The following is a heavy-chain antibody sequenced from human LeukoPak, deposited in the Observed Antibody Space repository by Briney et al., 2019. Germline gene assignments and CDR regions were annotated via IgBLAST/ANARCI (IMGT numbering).Heavy chain of an antibody. CDR1: GGSISSYY. D-gene: IGHD6-13*01. J-gene: IGHJ4*02. Sequence: SETLSLTCTVSGGSISSYYWSWIRQPPGKGLEWIGYIYYSGSTNYNPSLKSRVTISVDTSKNQFSLKLSSVTAADTAVHYCARGDLAAYFDYWGQGTLVTVSS. CDR2: IYYSGST. V-gene: IGHV4-59*01. CDR3: ARGDLAAYFDY.